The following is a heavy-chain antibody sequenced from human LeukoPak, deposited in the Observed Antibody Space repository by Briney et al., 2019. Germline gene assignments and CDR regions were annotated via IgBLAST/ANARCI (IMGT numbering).Heavy chain of an antibody. V-gene: IGHV1-18*01. D-gene: IGHD5-18*01. Sequence: ASVKVSCKASGYTFTSHYITWVRQAPGQGLEWVGWISAYNGRTNYAQKFQGRVTMTIDTFTTTAYMDLRSLTSDDTAIYYCTKGGAMVATVDFWGQGTLVTVSS. CDR1: GYTFTSHY. J-gene: IGHJ4*02. CDR2: ISAYNGRT. CDR3: TKGGAMVATVDF.